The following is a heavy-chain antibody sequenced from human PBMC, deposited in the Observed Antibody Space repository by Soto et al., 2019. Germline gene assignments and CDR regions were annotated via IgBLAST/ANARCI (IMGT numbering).Heavy chain of an antibody. Sequence: GESLKISCAASGFTFSSYAMHWVRQAPGKGLEWVAVISYDGSNKYYADSVKGRFIISRDNSKNTLYLQMNSLRAEDTAVYYCARGGSIAASAEYFQHWGQGTLVTVSS. CDR3: ARGGSIAASAEYFQH. D-gene: IGHD6-6*01. V-gene: IGHV3-30-3*01. J-gene: IGHJ1*01. CDR1: GFTFSSYA. CDR2: ISYDGSNK.